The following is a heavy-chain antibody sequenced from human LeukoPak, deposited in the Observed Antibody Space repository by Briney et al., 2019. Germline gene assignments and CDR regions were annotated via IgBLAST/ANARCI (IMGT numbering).Heavy chain of an antibody. V-gene: IGHV3-21*01. CDR2: IGSSSSYI. CDR1: GFTFSDYS. CDR3: AASTKHPAMCDY. J-gene: IGHJ4*02. Sequence: KAGGSLRLSCAASGFTFSDYSMNWVRQAPGKGLEWVSTIGSSSSYIYYADSLKGRFTISRDNAKNSLYLQMNSLRAEDTAVYYCAASTKHPAMCDYWGQGTLVTVSS. D-gene: IGHD5-18*01.